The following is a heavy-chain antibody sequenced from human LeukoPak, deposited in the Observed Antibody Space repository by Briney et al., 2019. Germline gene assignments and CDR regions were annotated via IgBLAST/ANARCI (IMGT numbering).Heavy chain of an antibody. V-gene: IGHV3-30*18. CDR3: AKAPGYLDY. Sequence: PGRSLRLSCATSGFTFSSYGMHWVRQAPGKGLEWVAVISYDGRNKYDADSVKGRFAISRDNSKNTVHLQLNSLRAEDTAVYYCAKAPGYLDYWGQGTLVTVTS. CDR1: GFTFSSYG. J-gene: IGHJ4*02. D-gene: IGHD2-15*01. CDR2: ISYDGRNK.